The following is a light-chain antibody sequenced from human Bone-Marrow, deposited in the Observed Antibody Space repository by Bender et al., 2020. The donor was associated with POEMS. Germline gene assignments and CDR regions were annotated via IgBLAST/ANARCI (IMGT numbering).Light chain of an antibody. J-gene: IGLJ2*01. Sequence: QSALTQPASVSASPGQSITISCTGTSSDIGDNNFVSWYQQHPGKAPEVIIYDVNHRPSGTSSRFSGSKSGNTASLTVSGLQAEDEADYYCSSYSDTKDVVFGGGTKVTVL. CDR2: DVN. CDR1: SSDIGDNNF. CDR3: SSYSDTKDVV. V-gene: IGLV2-14*03.